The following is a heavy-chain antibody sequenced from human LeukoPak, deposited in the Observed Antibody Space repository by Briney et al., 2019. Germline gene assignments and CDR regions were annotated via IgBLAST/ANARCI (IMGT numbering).Heavy chain of an antibody. Sequence: PSETLSLTCTVPGGSVSSYYWSWIRQPAGKGLEWIGRIYTSGSTNYNPSLKTRVTMSVDTSKNQFSLKLSSVTAADTAVYYCARSAAAGTVGYYYYYMDVWGKGTTVTVSS. V-gene: IGHV4-4*07. CDR3: ARSAAAGTVGYYYYYMDV. D-gene: IGHD6-13*01. CDR1: GGSVSSYY. CDR2: IYTSGST. J-gene: IGHJ6*03.